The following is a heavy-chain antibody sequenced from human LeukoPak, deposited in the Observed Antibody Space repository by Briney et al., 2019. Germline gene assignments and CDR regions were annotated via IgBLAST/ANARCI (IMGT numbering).Heavy chain of an antibody. Sequence: SETLSLTCAVYGGSFSGYYWSWIRQPPGKGLEWIGEINHSGSTNYNPSLKSRVTISVDTSENQFSLKLSSVTAADTAVYYCARGLGYCSSTSCYRTPLRWFDPWGQGTLVTVSS. CDR3: ARGLGYCSSTSCYRTPLRWFDP. CDR2: INHSGST. CDR1: GGSFSGYY. J-gene: IGHJ5*02. D-gene: IGHD2-2*01. V-gene: IGHV4-34*01.